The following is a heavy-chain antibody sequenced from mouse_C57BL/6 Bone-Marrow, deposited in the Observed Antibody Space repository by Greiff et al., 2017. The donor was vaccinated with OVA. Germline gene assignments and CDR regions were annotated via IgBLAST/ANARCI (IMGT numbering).Heavy chain of an antibody. CDR1: GYTFTSYW. V-gene: IGHV1-64*01. CDR3: ASPPLDSSGPNPCYYYAMDY. D-gene: IGHD3-2*02. J-gene: IGHJ4*01. CDR2: IHPNSGST. Sequence: QVQLKQPGAELVKPGASVKLSCKASGYTFTSYWMHWVKQRPGQGLEWIGMIHPNSGSTNYNEKFKSKATLTVDNSSSTAYMQLSSLTSEDSAVYYCASPPLDSSGPNPCYYYAMDYWGQGTSVTVSS.